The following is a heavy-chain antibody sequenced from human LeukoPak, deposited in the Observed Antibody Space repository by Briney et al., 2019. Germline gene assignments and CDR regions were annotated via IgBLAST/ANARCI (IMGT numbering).Heavy chain of an antibody. CDR2: ISSSRSTI. CDR1: GFTFSSYS. J-gene: IGHJ3*02. V-gene: IGHV3-48*04. D-gene: IGHD3-3*01. Sequence: GGSLRLSCAASGFTFSSYSMNWVRQAPGKGLEWVSYISSSRSTIYYADSVKGRFTISRDNAKNSLYLQMNSLRAEDTAVYYCARDYDFWSGYFDIWGQGTMVTVSS. CDR3: ARDYDFWSGYFDI.